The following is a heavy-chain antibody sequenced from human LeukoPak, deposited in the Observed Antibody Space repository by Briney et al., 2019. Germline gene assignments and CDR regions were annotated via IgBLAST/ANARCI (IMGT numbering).Heavy chain of an antibody. CDR1: GFIISSYA. J-gene: IGHJ4*02. CDR2: ISNGGSI. Sequence: GGSLRLSCAASGFIISSYALHWVRQAPGEGVQYVSGISNGGSIDYANSVKGRFPISRDNSKNTLYLQMGSLRPEDMAVYYCARDFSYGSGFDYWGQGILVTVSS. V-gene: IGHV3-64*01. CDR3: ARDFSYGSGFDY. D-gene: IGHD5-18*01.